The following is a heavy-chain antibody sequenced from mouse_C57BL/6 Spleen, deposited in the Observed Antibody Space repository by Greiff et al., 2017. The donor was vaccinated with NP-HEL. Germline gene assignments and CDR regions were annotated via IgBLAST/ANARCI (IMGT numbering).Heavy chain of an antibody. J-gene: IGHJ2*01. CDR1: GYAFSSSW. CDR3: ARSGTTVVAPFDY. V-gene: IGHV1-82*01. D-gene: IGHD1-1*01. CDR2: IYPGDGDT. Sequence: QVQLQQSGPELVKPGASVKISCKASGYAFSSSWMNWVKQRPGKGLEWIGRIYPGDGDTNYNGKFKGKATLTADKSSSTAYMQLSSLTSEDSAVYFCARSGTTVVAPFDYWGQGTTLTVSS.